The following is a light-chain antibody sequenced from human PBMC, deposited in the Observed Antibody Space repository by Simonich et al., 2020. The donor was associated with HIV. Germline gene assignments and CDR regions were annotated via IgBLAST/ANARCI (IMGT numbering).Light chain of an antibody. CDR1: KSVSSY. Sequence: EIVLTQSPATLSLSPGERATLSCRASKSVSSYLAWYQQKPGQAPRLLIYDASNRATGIPARFSGSGSGTDFTLIISSLEPDDFAIYYCQQRTNWPLTFGPGTKVDI. J-gene: IGKJ3*01. CDR3: QQRTNWPLT. CDR2: DAS. V-gene: IGKV3-11*01.